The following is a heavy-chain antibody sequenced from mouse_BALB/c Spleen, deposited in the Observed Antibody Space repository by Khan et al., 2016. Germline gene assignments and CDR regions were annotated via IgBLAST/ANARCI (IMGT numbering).Heavy chain of an antibody. CDR3: ARIYDDFYYAMDY. V-gene: IGHV3-8*02. CDR2: ISYSGST. J-gene: IGHJ4*01. Sequence: EVQLVESGPSLVKPSQTLSLTCSVTGDSITSGFWNWIRKFPGNKLEYMGYISYSGSTYYNPSLKSRISITRDTSKNQYYLQLNSVTTEDTATYYCARIYDDFYYAMDYWGQGTSGNVAS. CDR1: GDSITSGF. D-gene: IGHD2-3*01.